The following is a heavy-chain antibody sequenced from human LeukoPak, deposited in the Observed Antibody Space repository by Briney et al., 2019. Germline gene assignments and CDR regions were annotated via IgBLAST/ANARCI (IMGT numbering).Heavy chain of an antibody. D-gene: IGHD2-21*02. CDR3: ARDSVVVTSGYGMDV. V-gene: IGHV1-2*06. CDR1: GYTFTGYY. CDR2: INPNSGGT. J-gene: IGHJ6*02. Sequence: ASVKVSCKASGYTFTGYYMHWVRQAPGQGLEWMGRINPNSGGTNYAQKFQGRVTMTRDTSISTAYMELSRLRSDDTAVYYCARDSVVVTSGYGMDVWGQGTTVTVSS.